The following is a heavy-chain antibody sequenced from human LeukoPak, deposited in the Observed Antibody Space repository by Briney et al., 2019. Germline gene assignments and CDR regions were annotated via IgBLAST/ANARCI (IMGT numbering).Heavy chain of an antibody. CDR1: GFTVSSNY. D-gene: IGHD6-19*01. V-gene: IGHV3-66*04. J-gene: IGHJ4*02. Sequence: GGSLRLACAASGFTVSSNYMSWVRQAPGKGLEWVSVIYSGGSTYYADSVKGRFTISRDNPKNTLYLQMNSLRAEDTAVYYCARLGSGWYPPFDYWGQGTLVTVSS. CDR3: ARLGSGWYPPFDY. CDR2: IYSGGST.